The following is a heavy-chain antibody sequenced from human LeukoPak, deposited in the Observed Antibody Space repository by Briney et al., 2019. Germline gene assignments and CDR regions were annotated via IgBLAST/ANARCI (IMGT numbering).Heavy chain of an antibody. CDR2: INPSGGST. Sequence: GASVKVSCKASGYTFTSYYMHWVRQAPGQGLEWMGIINPSGGSTSYAQKFQGRVTMTRDTSTSTVYMELSSLRSEDTAMYYCARVEVVAATLSWFDPWGQGTLVTVSS. CDR1: GYTFTSYY. CDR3: ARVEVVAATLSWFDP. D-gene: IGHD2-15*01. J-gene: IGHJ5*02. V-gene: IGHV1-46*01.